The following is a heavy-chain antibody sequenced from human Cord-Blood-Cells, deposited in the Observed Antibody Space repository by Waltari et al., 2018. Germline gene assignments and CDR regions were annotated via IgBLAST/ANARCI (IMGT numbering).Heavy chain of an antibody. Sequence: QVQLVESGGGVVQPGRSLRLSCAASGFTFSSYGMHWVRQAPGKGLGWVAVIWYDGSNKYYADSVKGRFTISRDNSKNTLYLQMNSLRAEDTAVYYCARDSTGAFDIWGQGTMVTVSS. CDR3: ARDSTGAFDI. CDR2: IWYDGSNK. J-gene: IGHJ3*02. CDR1: GFTFSSYG. V-gene: IGHV3-33*01.